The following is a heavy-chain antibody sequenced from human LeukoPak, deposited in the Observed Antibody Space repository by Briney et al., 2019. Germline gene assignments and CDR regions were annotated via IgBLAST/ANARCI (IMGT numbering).Heavy chain of an antibody. V-gene: IGHV4-59*12. J-gene: IGHJ4*02. CDR2: IYYTGST. D-gene: IGHD6-19*01. CDR1: GGSISRDY. CDR3: ARAQQWLLDY. Sequence: PSETLSLTCTVSGGSISRDYWSWIRQPPGKGLEWIGYIYYTGSTNYNPSLKSRVTISVDTSKNQFSLKLSSVTAADTAVYYCARAQQWLLDYWGQGTLVTVSS.